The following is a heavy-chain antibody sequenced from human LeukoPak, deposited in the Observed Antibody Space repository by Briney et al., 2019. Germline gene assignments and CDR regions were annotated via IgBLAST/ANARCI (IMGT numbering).Heavy chain of an antibody. V-gene: IGHV4-4*07. CDR1: GGSISSYY. D-gene: IGHD3-22*01. J-gene: IGHJ3*02. CDR3: AKDSEWYDGSGYAFDI. CDR2: IYISGST. Sequence: SETLSLTRTVSGGSISSYYWSWIRQPAGKGLEWIGRIYISGSTNYNPSLKSRVTMSVDTSKNQFSLKLSSVTAADTAVYYCAKDSEWYDGSGYAFDIWGQGTMVTVSS.